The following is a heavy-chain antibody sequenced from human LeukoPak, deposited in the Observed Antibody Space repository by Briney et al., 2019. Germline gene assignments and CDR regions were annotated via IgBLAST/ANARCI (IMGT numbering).Heavy chain of an antibody. J-gene: IGHJ4*02. D-gene: IGHD4-17*01. Sequence: SETLSLTCAVYGGSFSGYYWSRIRQPPGKGLEWIGEINHSGSTNYNPSLKSRVTISVDTSKNQFSLKLNSVTAADTAVFFCARGSLYGEYVFDYWGQGTLVTVSS. CDR2: INHSGST. CDR3: ARGSLYGEYVFDY. V-gene: IGHV4-34*01. CDR1: GGSFSGYY.